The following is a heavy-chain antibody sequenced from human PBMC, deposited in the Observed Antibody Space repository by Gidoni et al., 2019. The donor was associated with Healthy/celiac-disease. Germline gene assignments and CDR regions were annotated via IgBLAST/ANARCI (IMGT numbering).Heavy chain of an antibody. Sequence: QVQLQESGPGLVKPSETLSLTCTVSGGSISSYYWSWIRQPPGKGLEWIGYIYYSGSTNHNPSLKSRVTISVDTSKNQFSLKLSSVTAADTAVYYCARDLDGSYYYYMDVWGKGTTVTVSS. CDR3: ARDLDGSYYYYMDV. D-gene: IGHD2-15*01. J-gene: IGHJ6*03. CDR1: GGSISSYY. CDR2: IYYSGST. V-gene: IGHV4-59*01.